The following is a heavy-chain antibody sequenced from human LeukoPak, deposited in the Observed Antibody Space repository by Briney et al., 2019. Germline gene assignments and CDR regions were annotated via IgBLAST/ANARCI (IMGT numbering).Heavy chain of an antibody. D-gene: IGHD3-22*01. CDR1: SGPISSYH. V-gene: IGHV4-4*07. J-gene: IGHJ4*02. Sequence: SETLSLTCTVSSGPISSYHWSWIRQPAGKGLEWIGRIHTSGSTNYNPSLKSRVTMSLDTSKNQFSLKLSSVTAADTAVYYCHMYYYDSSGYYFVYWGEGTLVTVSS. CDR3: HMYYYDSSGYYFVY. CDR2: IHTSGST.